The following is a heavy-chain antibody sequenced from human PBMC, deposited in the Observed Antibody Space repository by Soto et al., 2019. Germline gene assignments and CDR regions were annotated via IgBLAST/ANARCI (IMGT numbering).Heavy chain of an antibody. CDR1: GQSFSGHS. D-gene: IGHD1-1*01. CDR3: ARGSGIVALPGELEDVKYDY. Sequence: QVQLQQWGAGLVKPSETLSLSCAVYGQSFSGHSWAWIRQPPGKGLEWIGEINESGSTYYNPSLKSRVTISTDTSKNPFSLELSSVRAADTAAYFCARGSGIVALPGELEDVKYDYWGQGTLVNVSS. V-gene: IGHV4-34*01. J-gene: IGHJ4*02. CDR2: INESGST.